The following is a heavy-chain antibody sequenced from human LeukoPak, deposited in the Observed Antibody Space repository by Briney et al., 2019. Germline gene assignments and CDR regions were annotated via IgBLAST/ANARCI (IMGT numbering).Heavy chain of an antibody. Sequence: GGSLRLSCAASGFTFSSYWMYWARQAPGKGLEWVSRSNSDGSDTIYADSVKGRFTISRDNARNTLYLQMNSLRAEDTAVYYGARDLHGAFDIWGQGTMVTVSS. J-gene: IGHJ3*02. CDR3: ARDLHGAFDI. CDR1: GFTFSSYW. CDR2: SNSDGSDT. V-gene: IGHV3-74*01.